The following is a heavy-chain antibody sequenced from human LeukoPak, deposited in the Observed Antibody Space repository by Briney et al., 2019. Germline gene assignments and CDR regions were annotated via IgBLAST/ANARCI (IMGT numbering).Heavy chain of an antibody. J-gene: IGHJ4*02. CDR1: GFTFSSYG. Sequence: GGSLRLSCAASGFTFSSYGMHWVRQAPGKGLEWVAVISYDGSNKYYADSVKGRFTISRDNSKNTLYLQMNSLRAEDTAVYYCATSGRRDGYNFFDYWGQGTLVTVSS. CDR2: ISYDGSNK. V-gene: IGHV3-30*03. CDR3: ATSGRRDGYNFFDY. D-gene: IGHD5-24*01.